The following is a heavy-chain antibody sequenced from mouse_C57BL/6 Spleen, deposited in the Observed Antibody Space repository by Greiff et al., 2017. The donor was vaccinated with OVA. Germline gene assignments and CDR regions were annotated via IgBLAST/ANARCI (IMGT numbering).Heavy chain of an antibody. J-gene: IGHJ4*01. CDR2: INPSSGYT. Sequence: VKLQESGAELAKPGASVKLSCKASGYTFTSYWMHWVNQRPGQGLEWIGYINPSSGYTKYNQKFKDKATLTADKSSSTAYMQLSSLTYEDSAVDYCARGVVATDYAMDYWGQGTSVTVSS. CDR1: GYTFTSYW. D-gene: IGHD1-1*01. V-gene: IGHV1-7*01. CDR3: ARGVVATDYAMDY.